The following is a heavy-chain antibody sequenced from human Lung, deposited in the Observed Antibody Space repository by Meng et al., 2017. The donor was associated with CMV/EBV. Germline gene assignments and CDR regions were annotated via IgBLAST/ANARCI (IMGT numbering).Heavy chain of an antibody. D-gene: IGHD3-3*01. CDR3: AVDLWSGYYTTLDD. CDR2: IIPTFGAP. CDR1: GDTFSNYA. J-gene: IGHJ4*02. V-gene: IGHV1-69*05. Sequence: SVKVSCKASGDTFSNYAFSWVRQAPGQGLEWMGGIIPTFGAPNYAQKFDGRVTITTDKSTSTAYMELSGLTSEDSAVYYCAVDLWSGYYTTLDDWGLGXLVTVSS.